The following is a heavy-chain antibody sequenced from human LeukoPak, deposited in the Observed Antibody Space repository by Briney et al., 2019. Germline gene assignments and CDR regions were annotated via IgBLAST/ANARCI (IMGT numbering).Heavy chain of an antibody. CDR1: GFTFDDYG. V-gene: IGHV3-20*01. CDR3: ARGPDITIYQGWFDP. Sequence: GGSLRLSCAASGFTFDDYGMSWVRHAPGKGLEWVSGINWNGGSTGYADSVKGRFTISRDNAKNSLYLQMNSLRAEDTALYHCARGPDITIYQGWFDPWGQGTLVTVSS. D-gene: IGHD3-9*01. CDR2: INWNGGST. J-gene: IGHJ5*02.